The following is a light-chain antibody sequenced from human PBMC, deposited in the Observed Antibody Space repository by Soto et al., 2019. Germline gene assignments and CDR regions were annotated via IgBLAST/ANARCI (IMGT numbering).Light chain of an antibody. J-gene: IGKJ3*01. V-gene: IGKV1-39*01. CDR1: QSINSY. CDR3: QQSYSTPFT. Sequence: DIHISHSPSSLSASVGDRVTITCRASQSINSYLNWYQHKPGKAPKLLIYAASSLQSGVPSRFGGSGSGTDFTLTISSLQPEDFATCYCQQSYSTPFTFGPGTKVDIK. CDR2: AAS.